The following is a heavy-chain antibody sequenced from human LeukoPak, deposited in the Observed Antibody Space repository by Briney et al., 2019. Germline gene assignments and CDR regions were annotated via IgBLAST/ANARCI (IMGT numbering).Heavy chain of an antibody. V-gene: IGHV1-8*01. J-gene: IGHJ6*02. Sequence: EASVKVSCKASGYTFTSYDINWVRQATGQGLEWMGWMNPNSGNTGYAQKFQGRVTMTRNTSISTAYMELSSLRSEDTAVYYCARVGHSSRRAPYYYYGMDVWGQGTTVTVSS. D-gene: IGHD6-13*01. CDR2: MNPNSGNT. CDR1: GYTFTSYD. CDR3: ARVGHSSRRAPYYYYGMDV.